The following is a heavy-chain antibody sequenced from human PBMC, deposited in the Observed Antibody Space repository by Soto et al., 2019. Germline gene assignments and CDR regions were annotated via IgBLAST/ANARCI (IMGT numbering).Heavy chain of an antibody. Sequence: PSETLSLTCAVSGYSISSGYYWGWIRQPPGKGLEWIGSIYHSGSTYYNPSLKSRVTISVDTSKNQFSLKLSSVTAADTAVYYCARVPQSYYYYGMDVWGQGTTVTVSS. CDR3: ARVPQSYYYYGMDV. CDR2: IYHSGST. CDR1: GYSISSGYY. V-gene: IGHV4-38-2*01. J-gene: IGHJ6*02.